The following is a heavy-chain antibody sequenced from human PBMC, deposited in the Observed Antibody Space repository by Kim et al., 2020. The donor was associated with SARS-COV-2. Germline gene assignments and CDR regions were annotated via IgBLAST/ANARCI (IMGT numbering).Heavy chain of an antibody. CDR2: ISYDGNEI. J-gene: IGHJ4*02. V-gene: IGHV3-30*01. CDR1: GFTFSSYA. Sequence: GGSLRLSCADSGFTFSSYAMHWVRQAPSKGPEWVTFISYDGNEIYYADSVKGRFTISRDNSKNTLYLQMNNMRAEDTAVYYCARFEGANTQEVDWGKG. CDR3: ARFEGANTQEVD. D-gene: IGHD1-26*01.